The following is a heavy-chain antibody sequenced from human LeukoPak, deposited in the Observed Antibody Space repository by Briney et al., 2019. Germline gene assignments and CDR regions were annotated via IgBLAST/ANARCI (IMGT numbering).Heavy chain of an antibody. Sequence: ASVKVSCKASGYTFTSYGISWVRQAPGQGLEWMGWISAYNGNTNYAQKLQGRVTMTRNTSISTAYMELSSLRSEDTAVYYCARGVPKYYYDSSGPGDYWGQGTLVTVSS. CDR3: ARGVPKYYYDSSGPGDY. CDR2: ISAYNGNT. V-gene: IGHV1-18*01. D-gene: IGHD3-22*01. J-gene: IGHJ4*02. CDR1: GYTFTSYG.